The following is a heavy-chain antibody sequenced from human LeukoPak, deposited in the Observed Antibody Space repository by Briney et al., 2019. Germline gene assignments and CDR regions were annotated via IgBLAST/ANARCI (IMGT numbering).Heavy chain of an antibody. D-gene: IGHD2-2*01. J-gene: IGHJ5*02. V-gene: IGHV4-38-2*01. CDR2: IYHSGST. Sequence: SETLSLTCAVSGCSISSGYYWGWIRQPPGKGLEWIGSIYHSGSTYYNPSLKSRVTISVDTSKNQSSLKLSSVTAADTAVYYCARHVTGKRSTSCCNWFDPWGQGTLVTVSS. CDR3: ARHVTGKRSTSCCNWFDP. CDR1: GCSISSGYY.